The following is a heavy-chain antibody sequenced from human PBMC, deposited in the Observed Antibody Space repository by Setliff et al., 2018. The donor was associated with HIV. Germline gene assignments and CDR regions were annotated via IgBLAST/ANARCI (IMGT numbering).Heavy chain of an antibody. Sequence: LSLTCTVSGGSLSSSGPGYYWGWVRQAPGGGLEWIGSVYYSGSTYYNPSLKSRVTISLDTSKNQLSLRLTSMTAADTAVYYCARSQPDTIFGVVIFDYWGQGKMVTVPQ. CDR2: VYYSGST. J-gene: IGHJ4*02. CDR3: ARSQPDTIFGVVIFDY. V-gene: IGHV4-39*01. CDR1: GGSLSSSGPGYY. D-gene: IGHD3-3*01.